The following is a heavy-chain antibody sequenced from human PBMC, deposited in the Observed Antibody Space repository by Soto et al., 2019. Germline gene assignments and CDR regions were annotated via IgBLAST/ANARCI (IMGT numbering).Heavy chain of an antibody. CDR1: WLSFTTTGVG. CDR2: IYWNGNE. D-gene: IGHD3-10*02. CDR3: AHGLSGYYYVMDV. V-gene: IGHV2-5*01. J-gene: IGHJ6*02. Sequence: QITLRESGPTLVKTTQTLTLTCTFSWLSFTTTGVGVSWFRQPPGQALQWLALIYWNGNERYSPSLNTTRPDTQETSKTQAVLTMTNVDPGYTATYDCAHGLSGYYYVMDVWCQGNHVTFS.